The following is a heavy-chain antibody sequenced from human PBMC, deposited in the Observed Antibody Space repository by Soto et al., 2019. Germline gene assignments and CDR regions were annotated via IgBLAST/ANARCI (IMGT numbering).Heavy chain of an antibody. D-gene: IGHD1-26*01. V-gene: IGHV3-30*18. CDR3: AKDGSHNFDY. CDR2: MSYDGSNE. J-gene: IGHJ4*02. CDR1: GFTFSHYA. Sequence: GGSLRLSCAASGFTFSHYALHWVRQAPGKGLECVALMSYDGSNEYYADSVKGRFTISRDNSKNTLYLQMNSLRAEDTAVYYCAKDGSHNFDYWGQGTLVTVSS.